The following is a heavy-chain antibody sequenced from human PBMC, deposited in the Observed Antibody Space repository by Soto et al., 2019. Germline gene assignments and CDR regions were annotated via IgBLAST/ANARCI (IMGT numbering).Heavy chain of an antibody. CDR1: GYTFTSYY. V-gene: IGHV1-46*01. CDR3: ARDYYYDSSGYYFRDGYFDY. J-gene: IGHJ4*02. D-gene: IGHD3-22*01. CDR2: INPSGGST. Sequence: QVQLVQSGAEVKKPGASVKVSCKASGYTFTSYYMHWVRQAPGQGLEWMGIINPSGGSTSYAQKFKGRVTMTRDTSTSIVYMELSSLRSEDTAVYYCARDYYYDSSGYYFRDGYFDYWGQGTLVTVSS.